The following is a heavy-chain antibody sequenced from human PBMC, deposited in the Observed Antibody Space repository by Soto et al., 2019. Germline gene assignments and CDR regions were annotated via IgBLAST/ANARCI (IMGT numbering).Heavy chain of an antibody. J-gene: IGHJ6*02. Sequence: QLQLQESGPGLVKPSETLSLTCTVSGGSISSSSYYWSWIRQPAGKGLEWIGRIYTSGSTNYNPSLKSRVTMSVDTSKNQFSLKLSSVTAADTAVYYCASVRFLGPDELYGMDVWGQGTTVTVSS. CDR1: GGSISSSSYY. D-gene: IGHD3-3*01. V-gene: IGHV4-61*02. CDR3: ASVRFLGPDELYGMDV. CDR2: IYTSGST.